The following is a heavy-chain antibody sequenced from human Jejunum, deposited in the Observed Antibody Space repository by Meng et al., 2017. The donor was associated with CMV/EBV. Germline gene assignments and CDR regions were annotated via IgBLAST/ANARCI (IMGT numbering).Heavy chain of an antibody. CDR2: VSSYPDNT. CDR3: ARKQWEPDY. J-gene: IGHJ4*02. CDR1: GYDFSDYG. V-gene: IGHV1-18*01. Sequence: KVSCKPSGYDFSDYGITWVRQAPGQGLEWIGWVSSYPDNTKYGPKFEGRVTMTADASTTTAHLELRGLRSDDTAVYYCARKQWEPDYWGQGTLVTVSS. D-gene: IGHD1-26*01.